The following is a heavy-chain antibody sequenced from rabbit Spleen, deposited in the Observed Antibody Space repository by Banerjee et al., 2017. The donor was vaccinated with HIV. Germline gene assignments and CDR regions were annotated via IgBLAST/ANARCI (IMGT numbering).Heavy chain of an antibody. V-gene: IGHV1S45*01. CDR2: IAGSSSGFT. J-gene: IGHJ4*01. CDR3: ARDLVAVIGWNFSL. CDR1: GFSFSDRDV. Sequence: QEQLVESGGGLVKPEGSLTLTCKASGFSFSDRDVMCWVRQAPGKGLEWISCIAGSSSGFTYSATWAKGRFTCSKTSSTTVTLQMTSLTVADTATYFCARDLVAVIGWNFSLWGPGTLVTVS. D-gene: IGHD1-1*01.